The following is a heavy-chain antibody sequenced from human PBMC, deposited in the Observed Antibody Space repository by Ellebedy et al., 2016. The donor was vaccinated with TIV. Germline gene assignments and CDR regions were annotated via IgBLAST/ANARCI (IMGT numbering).Heavy chain of an antibody. Sequence: PGGSLRLSCAASGFAFANAWMNWVRPAPGKGLEWVGRITRETDGGTTDYAAPVQGRFTISREDSQNTLYLQMNSLKTEDTAVYYCTTVAHTWYVVHWGQGTLVTVSS. V-gene: IGHV3-15*07. CDR3: TTVAHTWYVVH. J-gene: IGHJ4*02. CDR2: ITRETDGGTT. CDR1: GFAFANAW.